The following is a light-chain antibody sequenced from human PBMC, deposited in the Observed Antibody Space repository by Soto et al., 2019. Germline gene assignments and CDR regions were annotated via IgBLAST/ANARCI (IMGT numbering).Light chain of an antibody. CDR1: SSNIGNNS. CDR2: DND. J-gene: IGLJ2*01. Sequence: QSVLTQPPSVSAAPGQKVTISCSGSSSNIGNNSVFWYQQLPGTAPKLLIYDNDKRPSGIPDRFSGSKSGTSATLGITGLQTGDEADYYCATWDSSLGAGVFGGGTKLTVL. V-gene: IGLV1-51*01. CDR3: ATWDSSLGAGV.